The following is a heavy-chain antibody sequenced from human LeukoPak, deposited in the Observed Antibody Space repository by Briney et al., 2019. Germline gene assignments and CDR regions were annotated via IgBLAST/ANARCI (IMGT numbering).Heavy chain of an antibody. J-gene: IGHJ4*02. CDR2: INHSGST. V-gene: IGHV4-34*01. CDR3: AGGPYDDVWGSYRY. CDR1: GGSFSGYY. Sequence: SETLSLTCAVYGGSFSGYYWSWIRQPPGKGLEWIGEINHSGSTNYNPSLKSRVTISVDTSKNQFSLKLSSVTAADTAVYYCAGGPYDDVWGSYRYWGPGTLVTVSS. D-gene: IGHD3-16*02.